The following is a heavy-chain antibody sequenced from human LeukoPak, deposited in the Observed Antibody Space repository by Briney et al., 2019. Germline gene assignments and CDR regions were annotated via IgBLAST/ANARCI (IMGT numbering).Heavy chain of an antibody. Sequence: GGSLRLSCAASGFTFNTYWIHWVRQVPGKGLVWVSRINGDGSSTAYADSVKGRFTISRDNAKNTLYLQMNSLRAEDTAVYYCAREKGSSNYDSWGQGTLVTVPS. CDR3: AREKGSSNYDS. J-gene: IGHJ5*01. CDR1: GFTFNTYW. V-gene: IGHV3-74*03. CDR2: INGDGSST. D-gene: IGHD4-11*01.